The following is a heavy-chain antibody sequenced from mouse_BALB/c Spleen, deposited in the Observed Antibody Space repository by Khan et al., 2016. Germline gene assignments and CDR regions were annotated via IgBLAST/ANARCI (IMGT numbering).Heavy chain of an antibody. CDR2: ISFYNGAT. V-gene: IGHV1S34*01. J-gene: IGHJ2*01. CDR3: ARGILGRGFDY. Sequence: LVKTGASVKISCKASGYSFTGYYIHWVKQSHGESLEWIGYISFYNGATSYNQKFKDKATFTVDTSYSTASMQFNSLTSEDPAVYYCARGILGRGFDYWGQGSTLTVSS. CDR1: GYSFTGYY. D-gene: IGHD4-1*01.